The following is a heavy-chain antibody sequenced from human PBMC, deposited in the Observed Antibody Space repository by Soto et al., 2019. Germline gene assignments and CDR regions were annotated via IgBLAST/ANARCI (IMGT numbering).Heavy chain of an antibody. CDR2: VNHFGTT. J-gene: IGHJ4*02. V-gene: IGHV4-34*02. CDR3: ARGRGPTRRSQPYFDH. CDR1: GGAFSDYH. D-gene: IGHD2-2*01. Sequence: QVQFQHWGAGLLKPSETVSLTCAVNGGAFSDYHWTWIRQAPGNGLEWIGEVNHFGTTKYNPSLQSRVTISVVTSKNLFSLNLTSVTAADTALYYCARGRGPTRRSQPYFDHWGQGALVSVSS.